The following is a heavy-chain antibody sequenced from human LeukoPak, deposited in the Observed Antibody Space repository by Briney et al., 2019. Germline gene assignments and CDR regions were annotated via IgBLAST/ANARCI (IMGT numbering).Heavy chain of an antibody. V-gene: IGHV3-7*01. J-gene: IGHJ6*02. CDR1: GFTFSSYW. CDR2: IKQDGSEK. Sequence: GGSLRLSCAASGFTFSSYWMSWVRQAPGKGLEWVANIKQDGSEKYYVDSVKGRFTISRDNSKNTLYLQMNSLRAEDTAVYYCARSGSGYDILTGYQYYYYYGMDVWGQGTTVTVSS. D-gene: IGHD3-9*01. CDR3: ARSGSGYDILTGYQYYYYYGMDV.